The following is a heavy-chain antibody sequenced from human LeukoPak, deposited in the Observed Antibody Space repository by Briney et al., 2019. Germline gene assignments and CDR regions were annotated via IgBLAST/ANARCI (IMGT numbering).Heavy chain of an antibody. V-gene: IGHV1-46*01. Sequence: ASVKVSCKASGYTFTGYYMHWVRQAPGQGLEWMGMINPSGGTTSYAQKFQGRVTMTRDTSTSTDYMELSSLRSEDTAVYYCARGFQVPAAMPSHFDYWGQGTLVTVSS. CDR2: INPSGGTT. D-gene: IGHD2-2*01. J-gene: IGHJ4*02. CDR1: GYTFTGYY. CDR3: ARGFQVPAAMPSHFDY.